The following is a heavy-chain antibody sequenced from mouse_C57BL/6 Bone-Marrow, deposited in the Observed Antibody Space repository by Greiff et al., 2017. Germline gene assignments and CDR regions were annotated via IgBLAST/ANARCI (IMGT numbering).Heavy chain of an antibody. CDR1: GFSLTSYG. CDR3: ASLRPRFAY. J-gene: IGHJ3*01. D-gene: IGHD1-2*01. CDR2: IWSGGST. Sequence: VQLQQSGPGLVQPSQSLSITCTVSGFSLTSYGVHWVRQSPGQGLEWLGVIWSGGSTDYNAAFISRLSISKDNSKSHVFFKMNSLQADDTAIYYCASLRPRFAYWGQGTLVTVSA. V-gene: IGHV2-2*01.